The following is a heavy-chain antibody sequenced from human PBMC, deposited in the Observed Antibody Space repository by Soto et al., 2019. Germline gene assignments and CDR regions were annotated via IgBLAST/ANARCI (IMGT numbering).Heavy chain of an antibody. V-gene: IGHV4-31*03. D-gene: IGHD5-12*01. Sequence: SETLSLTCTVSGGSISSGGYYWSWIRQHPGKGLEWIGYIYYSGSTYYNPSLKSRVTISVDTSKNQFSLKLSSVTAADTAVYYCARGGGYSGYDSYSYYYHYMDVWGKGTTVTVSS. CDR1: GGSISSGGYY. CDR2: IYYSGST. CDR3: ARGGGYSGYDSYSYYYHYMDV. J-gene: IGHJ6*03.